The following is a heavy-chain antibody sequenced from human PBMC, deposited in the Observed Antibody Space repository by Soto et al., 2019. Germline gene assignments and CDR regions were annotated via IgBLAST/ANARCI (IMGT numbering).Heavy chain of an antibody. Sequence: GGSLRLSCATSGFTFSSYWMSWVRQAPGKGLEWVANIKQDGSEKYYVDSVKGRFTISRDNAKNSLYLQMNSLRAEDTAVYYCARDLRSSSWYYFDYWGQGTLVTVSS. J-gene: IGHJ4*02. CDR2: IKQDGSEK. V-gene: IGHV3-7*01. D-gene: IGHD6-13*01. CDR1: GFTFSSYW. CDR3: ARDLRSSSWYYFDY.